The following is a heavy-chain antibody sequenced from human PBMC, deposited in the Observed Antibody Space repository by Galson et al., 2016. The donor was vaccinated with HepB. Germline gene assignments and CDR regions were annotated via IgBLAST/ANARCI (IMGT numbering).Heavy chain of an antibody. J-gene: IGHJ4*03. CDR3: VQDYVRPGFSGSFPLDY. D-gene: IGHD1-26*01. Sequence: SLRLSCAASGFTFSDYAMSWVRQAPGKGLEWVSGIDARGGTYYADSVTGRFAVSRDNSKNTVYLQMNSLRPDDTAVYYCVQDYVRPGFSGSFPLDYWGQGTTVTVSS. CDR1: GFTFSDYA. CDR2: IDARGGT. V-gene: IGHV3-23*01.